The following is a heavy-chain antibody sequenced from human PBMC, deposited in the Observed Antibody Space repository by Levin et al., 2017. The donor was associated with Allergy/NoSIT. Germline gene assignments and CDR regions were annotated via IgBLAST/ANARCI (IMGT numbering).Heavy chain of an antibody. CDR2: INPKSGGT. D-gene: IGHD5-18*01. Sequence: GASVKVSCKPSGYTFTDNHIHWVRQAPGQGLEWMGCINPKSGGTKYAQKFQGRVTMTGHTSISTAYMELSRLRSDDTAFYYCARGDENGYSYPPFDYWGQGTLVTVSS. CDR1: GYTFTDNH. CDR3: ARGDENGYSYPPFDY. J-gene: IGHJ4*02. V-gene: IGHV1-2*02.